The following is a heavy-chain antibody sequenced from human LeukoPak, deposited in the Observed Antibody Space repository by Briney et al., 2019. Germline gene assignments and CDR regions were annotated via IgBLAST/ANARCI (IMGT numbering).Heavy chain of an antibody. Sequence: GGSLRLSCAASGFSVTSNYMSWVRQAPGKGLEWVSVLYSSGYTKYADSVKGRFSISRDTSENTLSLQMNSLRAEDSAVYYCAAKGNGYTGTYVFAHWGRGTLVTVSS. J-gene: IGHJ4*02. CDR1: GFSVTSNY. CDR3: AAKGNGYTGTYVFAH. CDR2: LYSSGYT. V-gene: IGHV3-66*01. D-gene: IGHD5-12*01.